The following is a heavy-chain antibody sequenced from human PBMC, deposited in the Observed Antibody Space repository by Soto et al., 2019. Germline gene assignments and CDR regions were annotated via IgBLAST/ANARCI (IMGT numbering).Heavy chain of an antibody. CDR1: GGTFSSYA. D-gene: IGHD2-2*03. J-gene: IGHJ6*02. V-gene: IGHV1-69*06. CDR3: ARGGYCSSTSGYIRRPTYYYYGKGG. CDR2: IIPIFGTA. Sequence: SVKVSCKASGGTFSSYAISWVRQAPGQGLEWMGGIIPIFGTANYAQKFQGRVTITADKSTSTAYMELSSLRSEDTAVYYCARGGYCSSTSGYIRRPTYYYYGKGGWGQGTTGTVSS.